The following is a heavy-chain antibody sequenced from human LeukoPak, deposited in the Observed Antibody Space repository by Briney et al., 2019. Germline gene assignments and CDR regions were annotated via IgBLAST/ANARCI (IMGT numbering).Heavy chain of an antibody. D-gene: IGHD3-9*01. Sequence: GGSLRLSCAASGFTFRDYYMSWIRQAPGKGLEWVSYISSSSSYTNYADSVKGRFTISRDNAKNSLYLQMNSLRAEDTAVYYCATGYTYYDILTGYHDAFDIWGQGTMVTVSS. V-gene: IGHV3-11*03. CDR2: ISSSSSYT. CDR1: GFTFRDYY. CDR3: ATGYTYYDILTGYHDAFDI. J-gene: IGHJ3*02.